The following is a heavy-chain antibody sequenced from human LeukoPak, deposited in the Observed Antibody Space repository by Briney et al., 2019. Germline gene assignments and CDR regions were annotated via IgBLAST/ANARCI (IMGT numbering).Heavy chain of an antibody. Sequence: ASVKVSCKASGYTFTSYGINWVRQAPGQGLEWMGWVSACNGDTNYAQKLQGRVTMTTDTSTSTAYMELRSLRSDDTAVYYCARDWNYVHDDFDIWGQGTMVTVSS. V-gene: IGHV1-18*01. CDR1: GYTFTSYG. J-gene: IGHJ3*02. D-gene: IGHD1-7*01. CDR3: ARDWNYVHDDFDI. CDR2: VSACNGDT.